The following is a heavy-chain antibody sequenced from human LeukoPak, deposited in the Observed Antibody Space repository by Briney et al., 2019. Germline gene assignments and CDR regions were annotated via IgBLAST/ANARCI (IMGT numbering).Heavy chain of an antibody. V-gene: IGHV4-59*01. D-gene: IGHD6-19*01. J-gene: IGHJ6*02. CDR3: ARRPGRGGWYVPGNAAINYYYGMDV. CDR1: GGSISSYY. CDR2: IYYSGST. Sequence: SETLSLTCTVSGGSISSYYWSWIRQPPGKGLEWIGYIYYSGSTNYNPSLKSRVTISVDTSKNQFSLKLSSVTAADTAVYYCARRPGRGGWYVPGNAAINYYYGMDVWGQGTTVTVSS.